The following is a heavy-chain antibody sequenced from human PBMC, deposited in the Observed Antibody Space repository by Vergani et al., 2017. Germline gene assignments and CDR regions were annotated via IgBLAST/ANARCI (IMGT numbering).Heavy chain of an antibody. D-gene: IGHD1-26*01. J-gene: IGHJ4*02. CDR2: ISSSSSYI. V-gene: IGHV3-21*01. Sequence: EVQLVESGGGLVQPGGSLRLSCAASGFTVSSNYMSWVRQAPGKGLEWVSSISSSSSYIYYADSVKGRFTISRDNAKNSLYLQMNSLRAEDTAVYYCARAQYSGSGGTVDYWGQGTLVTVSS. CDR3: ARAQYSGSGGTVDY. CDR1: GFTVSSNY.